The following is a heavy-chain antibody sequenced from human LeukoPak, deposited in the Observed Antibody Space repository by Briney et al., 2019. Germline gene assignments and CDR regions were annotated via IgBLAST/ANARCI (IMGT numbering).Heavy chain of an antibody. CDR2: IIPIFGTA. Sequence: GSSVKVSCKASGGTFSSYAISWVRQAPGQGLEWMGRIIPIFGTANYAQKFQGRVTITTDESTSTAYMELSSLRSEDTAVYYCARDSGTIKVKGYFDYWGQGTLVTVSS. V-gene: IGHV1-69*05. CDR1: GGTFSSYA. D-gene: IGHD5-24*01. J-gene: IGHJ4*02. CDR3: ARDSGTIKVKGYFDY.